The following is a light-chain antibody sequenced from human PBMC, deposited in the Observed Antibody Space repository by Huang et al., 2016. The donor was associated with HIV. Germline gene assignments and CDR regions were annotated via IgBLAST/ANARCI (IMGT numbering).Light chain of an antibody. CDR2: DAS. V-gene: IGKV3-11*01. CDR3: QQRTTWPRSIT. Sequence: EIVLTQSPGTLSLSPGERATLSCRASQSVNSFLAWYQQKPGQAPRLLIYDASNRATGSPARFSGSGSGTDFTLTISSLEPDDFAVYYCQQRTTWPRSITFGQGTRLEIK. CDR1: QSVNSF. J-gene: IGKJ5*01.